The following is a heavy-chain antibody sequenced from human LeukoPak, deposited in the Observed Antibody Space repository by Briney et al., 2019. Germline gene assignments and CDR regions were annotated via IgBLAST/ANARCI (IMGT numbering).Heavy chain of an antibody. V-gene: IGHV4-34*01. CDR2: INQSGRT. D-gene: IGHD3-10*01. CDR3: ARGRDSGSGSLTLDY. CDR1: GESFSGYY. J-gene: IGHJ4*02. Sequence: SETQSLICAVYGESFSGYYWSWSRQPPGKGLERIGEINQSGRTNYKPSLKSRVTISADTSKNQFSLKLSSVTAADTAVYYCARGRDSGSGSLTLDYWGQGTLVTVSS.